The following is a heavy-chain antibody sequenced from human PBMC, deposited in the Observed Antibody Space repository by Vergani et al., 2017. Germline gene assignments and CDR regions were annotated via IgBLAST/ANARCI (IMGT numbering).Heavy chain of an antibody. CDR1: GGSISSSSYY. CDR2: IYYSGST. Sequence: QLQLQESGPGLVKPSETLSLTCTVSGGSISSSSYYWGWIRQPPGKGLEWIGSIYYSGSTYYNPSLESRVTISVDTSKNQFSLTLSSVTAADTAVYYCARRGTMAARPRFDYGGEGTLVTVSS. V-gene: IGHV4-39*01. J-gene: IGHJ4*02. D-gene: IGHD6-6*01. CDR3: ARRGTMAARPRFDY.